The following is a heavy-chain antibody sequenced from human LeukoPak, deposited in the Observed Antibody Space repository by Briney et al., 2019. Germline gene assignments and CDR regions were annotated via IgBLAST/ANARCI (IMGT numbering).Heavy chain of an antibody. D-gene: IGHD3-22*01. Sequence: SPSETLSLTCAVYGGSFSGYYWSWIRQPPGKGLEWIGEINHSGSTNYNPSLKSRVTISVDTSKNQFSLKLSSVTAAGTAVYYCARETVDSSGYYYDYYYYYMDVWGKGTTVTVSS. CDR2: INHSGST. CDR3: ARETVDSSGYYYDYYYYYMDV. V-gene: IGHV4-34*01. CDR1: GGSFSGYY. J-gene: IGHJ6*03.